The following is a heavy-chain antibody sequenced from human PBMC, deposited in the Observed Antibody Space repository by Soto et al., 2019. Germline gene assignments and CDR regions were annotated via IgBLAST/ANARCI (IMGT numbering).Heavy chain of an antibody. D-gene: IGHD5-18*01. V-gene: IGHV4-59*01. CDR1: GGSISSYY. CDR3: ASSDTAMVSVGMDV. J-gene: IGHJ6*02. Sequence: SETLSLTCTVSGGSISSYYWSWIRQPPGKGLEWIGYIYYSGSTNYNPSLKSRVTISVDTSKNQFSLKLSSVTAADTAVYYCASSDTAMVSVGMDVWGQGTTVTVSS. CDR2: IYYSGST.